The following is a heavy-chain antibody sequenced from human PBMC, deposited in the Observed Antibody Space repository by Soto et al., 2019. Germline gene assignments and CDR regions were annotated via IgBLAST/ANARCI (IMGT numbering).Heavy chain of an antibody. Sequence: QVQLVQSGAEVKKPGASVKVSCKASGYTFTSYGISWVRQAPGQGLEWMGWISAYNGNTNYAQKLQGRVTMTTDTSTSTAYTELRSLRSDDTAVYYCARDRPLSRGSSWLPSFDSWGQGNLVTVSS. D-gene: IGHD6-13*01. V-gene: IGHV1-18*01. CDR1: GYTFTSYG. J-gene: IGHJ4*02. CDR3: ARDRPLSRGSSWLPSFDS. CDR2: ISAYNGNT.